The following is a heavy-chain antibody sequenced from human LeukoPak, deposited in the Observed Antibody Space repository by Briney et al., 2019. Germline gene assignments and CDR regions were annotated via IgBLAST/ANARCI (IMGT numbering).Heavy chain of an antibody. CDR1: GGSISSSSYY. Sequence: SETLSLTCTVSGGSISSSSYYWGWIRQPPGKGLEWIGSIYYSGSTYYNPSLKSRVTISVDTSKNQFSLKLSSVTAADTAVYYCARLEHQNYYYYYYMDVWGKGTTVTVSS. J-gene: IGHJ6*03. CDR2: IYYSGST. CDR3: ARLEHQNYYYYYYMDV. D-gene: IGHD3-3*01. V-gene: IGHV4-39*07.